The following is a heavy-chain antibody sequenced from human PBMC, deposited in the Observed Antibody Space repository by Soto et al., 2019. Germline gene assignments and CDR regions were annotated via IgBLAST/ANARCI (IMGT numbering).Heavy chain of an antibody. J-gene: IGHJ5*01. CDR3: AHAMLYCTGGSCSTWFDS. CDR1: GFSLSTHGVG. D-gene: IGHD2-15*01. Sequence: QITLKESGPTLVKPTQTLTLTCTFSGFSLSTHGVGVGWVRQPAGKALEWLALIYWDDDKRYSASLNSRLTITKDTSKNQVVLTMTNMDPVDTATYYCAHAMLYCTGGSCSTWFDSWVQGTLVTVSS. V-gene: IGHV2-5*02. CDR2: IYWDDDK.